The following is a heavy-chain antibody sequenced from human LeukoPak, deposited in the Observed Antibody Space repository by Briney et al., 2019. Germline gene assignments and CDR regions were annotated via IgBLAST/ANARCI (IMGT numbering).Heavy chain of an antibody. CDR3: ARVPDDVVAALSFDF. J-gene: IGHJ4*02. CDR2: ISAYNGNT. D-gene: IGHD5-12*01. Sequence: GASVKVSCKASGYSFTSHGISCVRQAPEQGLEWMGWISAYNGNTKYAQKLQGRVTMTTDTSTSTAYMELGSLRSDDTAVYYCARVPDDVVAALSFDFWGQGTLVTVSS. V-gene: IGHV1-18*01. CDR1: GYSFTSHG.